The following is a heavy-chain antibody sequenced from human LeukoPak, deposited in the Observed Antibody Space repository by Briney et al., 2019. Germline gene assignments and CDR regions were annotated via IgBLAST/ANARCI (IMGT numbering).Heavy chain of an antibody. CDR1: GFTFSTYR. V-gene: IGHV3-7*03. Sequence: GGSLRLSCAASGFTFSTYRMSWVRQAPGKGLEWVANIKQDGSEKHYVDSVKGRFTISRDNAKNSLYLQMTSLRVEDTAFYYCAKESRSWWLPPLGNDYWGQGTLVTVSS. CDR3: AKESRSWWLPPLGNDY. J-gene: IGHJ4*02. CDR2: IKQDGSEK. D-gene: IGHD2-15*01.